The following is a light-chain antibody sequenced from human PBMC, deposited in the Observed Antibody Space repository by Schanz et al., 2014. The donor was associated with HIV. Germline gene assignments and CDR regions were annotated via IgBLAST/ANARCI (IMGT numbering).Light chain of an antibody. CDR2: DAS. V-gene: IGKV3-11*01. CDR3: QQYSNWYT. J-gene: IGKJ2*01. CDR1: QSINSY. Sequence: EIVLTQSPATLSLSPGERATLSCRASQSINSYLAWYQQKPGQAPRLLIYDASNRATGIPARFSGSGSGTDFTLTINSLEPEDFAVYYCQQYSNWYTFGQGTKVEIK.